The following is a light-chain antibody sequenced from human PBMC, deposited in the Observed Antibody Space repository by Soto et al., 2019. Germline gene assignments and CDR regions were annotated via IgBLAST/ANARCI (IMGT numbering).Light chain of an antibody. CDR1: SSNIGAGYD. J-gene: IGLJ2*01. Sequence: QSVLTQPPSVSGAPGQRVTISCTGSSSNIGAGYDVHWYQQLPGTAPKVLIYGNSNRPSGVPDRFSGSKSGTSASLAITGLQPEDEAGYYCQSYDSSLSGVVFGGGTKLTVL. CDR2: GNS. CDR3: QSYDSSLSGVV. V-gene: IGLV1-40*01.